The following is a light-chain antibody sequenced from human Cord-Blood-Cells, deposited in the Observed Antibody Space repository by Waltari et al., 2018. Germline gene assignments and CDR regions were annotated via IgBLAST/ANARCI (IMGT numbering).Light chain of an antibody. V-gene: IGKV1-39*01. Sequence: IQMTQSPYSLSASVGDRVTITFRASQSISSYLNWYQQKPGKAPKLLIYSASSLQSGVPSRFSGSGSGTDFTLTISSLQPEDFATYYCQQSYSTPLTFGGGTKVEIK. CDR1: QSISSY. J-gene: IGKJ4*01. CDR2: SAS. CDR3: QQSYSTPLT.